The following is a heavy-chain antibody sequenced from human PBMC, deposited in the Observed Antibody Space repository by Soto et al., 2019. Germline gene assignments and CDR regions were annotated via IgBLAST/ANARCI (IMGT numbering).Heavy chain of an antibody. Sequence: SETLSLTCAVSGGSISSGGYSWSWIRQPPGKGLEWIGYIYYSGSTNYNPSLKSRVTISVDTSKNQFSLKLSSVTAADTAVYYCARRFDDSSGYARWGQGTLVTVSS. V-gene: IGHV4-61*08. CDR3: ARRFDDSSGYAR. D-gene: IGHD3-22*01. CDR1: GGSISSGGYS. J-gene: IGHJ4*02. CDR2: IYYSGST.